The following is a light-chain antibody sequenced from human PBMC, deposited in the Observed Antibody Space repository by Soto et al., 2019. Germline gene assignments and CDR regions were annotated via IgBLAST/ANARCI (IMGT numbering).Light chain of an antibody. CDR2: AAS. J-gene: IGKJ1*01. V-gene: IGKV1-8*01. CDR3: QQYYSYPGA. Sequence: AIRMTQSPSSFSASTGDRVTITCRASQGISSYLAWYQQKPGKAPKLLICAASTLQSGVPSRFSGSGSGTDFTLTISCLQSEDFATYYCQQYYSYPGAFGQGTKVEIK. CDR1: QGISSY.